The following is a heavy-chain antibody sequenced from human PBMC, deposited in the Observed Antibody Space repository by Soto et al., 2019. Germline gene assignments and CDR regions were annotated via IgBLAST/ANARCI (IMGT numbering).Heavy chain of an antibody. J-gene: IGHJ6*03. CDR2: ISGSGGST. Sequence: GGSLRLSCAASGFTFSSYAMSWVRQAPGKGLEWVSAISGSGGSTYYADSVKGRFTISRDNSKNTLYLQMNSLRAEDTAVYYCAKYPPKWMRHYYYYYYMDVWGKGTTVTVSS. CDR1: GFTFSSYA. D-gene: IGHD5-12*01. CDR3: AKYPPKWMRHYYYYYYMDV. V-gene: IGHV3-23*01.